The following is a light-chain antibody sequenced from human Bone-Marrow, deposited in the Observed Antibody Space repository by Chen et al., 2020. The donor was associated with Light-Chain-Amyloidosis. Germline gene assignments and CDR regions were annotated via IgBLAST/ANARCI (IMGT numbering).Light chain of an antibody. CDR1: SSDVGGDNH. J-gene: IGLJ1*01. CDR3: SSYTITSTLV. V-gene: IGLV2-14*01. CDR2: EVT. Sequence: QSALTQPASVSGSPGQSIPISCTGTSSDVGGDNHVSWYQQHPDKAPKLMIYEVTNRPSWVPDRFSGSKSDNTASLTIFGLQTEDEADYFCSSYTITSTLVFGSGTRVTVL.